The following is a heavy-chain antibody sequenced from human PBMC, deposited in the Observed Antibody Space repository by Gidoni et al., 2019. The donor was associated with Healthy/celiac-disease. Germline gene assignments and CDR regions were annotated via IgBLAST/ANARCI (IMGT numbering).Heavy chain of an antibody. V-gene: IGHV1-2*04. CDR2: INPNSGGT. J-gene: IGHJ5*02. D-gene: IGHD6-13*01. CDR3: ARGPGLIAAAGWGWFDP. CDR1: GYTFTGYY. Sequence: QVQLVQSGAEVKKPGASVKVSCTASGYTFTGYYMHWVRQAPGQGLEWMGWINPNSGGTNYAQKFQGWVTMTRDTSISTAYMELSRLRSDDTAVYYCARGPGLIAAAGWGWFDPWGQGTLVTVSS.